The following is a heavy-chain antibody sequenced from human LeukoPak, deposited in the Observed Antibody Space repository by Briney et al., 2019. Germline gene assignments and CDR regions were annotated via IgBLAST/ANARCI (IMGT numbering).Heavy chain of an antibody. D-gene: IGHD2-2*02. CDR2: IYHSGST. J-gene: IGHJ5*02. CDR3: ARVRVEDCSSTSCYTRVNWFDP. CDR1: GGSISSYY. Sequence: PSETLSLTCTVSGGSISSYYWSWIRQPPGKGLEWIGYIYHSGSTNYNPSLKSRVTISVDTSKNQFSLKLSSVTAADTAVYYCARVRVEDCSSTSCYTRVNWFDPWGQGTLVTVSS. V-gene: IGHV4-59*01.